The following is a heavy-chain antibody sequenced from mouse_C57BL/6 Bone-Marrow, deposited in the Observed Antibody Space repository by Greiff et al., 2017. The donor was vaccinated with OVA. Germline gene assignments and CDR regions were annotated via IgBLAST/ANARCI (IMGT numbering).Heavy chain of an antibody. CDR1: GYAFSSSW. D-gene: IGHD2-3*01. CDR2: IYPGDGDT. J-gene: IGHJ2*01. V-gene: IGHV1-82*01. CDR3: ARGWLLYFDY. Sequence: VQLQQSGPELVKPGASVKISCKASGYAFSSSWMNWVKQRPGKGLEWIGRIYPGDGDTNYNGKFKGKATLTADKSSSTAYMQLSSLTSEDSAVYFCARGWLLYFDYWGQGTTLTVSS.